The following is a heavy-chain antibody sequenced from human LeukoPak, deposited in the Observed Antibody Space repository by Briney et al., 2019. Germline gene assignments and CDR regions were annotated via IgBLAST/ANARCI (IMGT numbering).Heavy chain of an antibody. V-gene: IGHV1-46*01. D-gene: IGHD3-22*01. J-gene: IGHJ3*02. CDR3: ARGGNYYYDSSGYNDAFDI. CDR2: INPNDSST. Sequence: ASVKVSCKASRYTFTSYQMHWVRQAPGQGLEWMGIINPNDSSTSYAQKFQGRVTMTRDTSTSPVYMELSSLRSEDTAVYYCARGGNYYYDSSGYNDAFDIWGQGTMVTVSS. CDR1: RYTFTSYQ.